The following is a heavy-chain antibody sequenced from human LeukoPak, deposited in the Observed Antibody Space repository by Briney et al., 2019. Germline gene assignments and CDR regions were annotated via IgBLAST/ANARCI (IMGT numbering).Heavy chain of an antibody. J-gene: IGHJ6*04. CDR2: ISYDGSNK. CDR1: GFTFSSYA. Sequence: GGSLRLSCAASGFTFSSYAMHWVRQAPGKGLEWVAVISYDGSNKYYADSVKGRFTISRDNSKNTLYLQMNSLRAEDTAVYYCARGVVPAAYYHYGMDVWGKGTTVTVSS. V-gene: IGHV3-30*04. CDR3: ARGVVPAAYYHYGMDV. D-gene: IGHD2-2*01.